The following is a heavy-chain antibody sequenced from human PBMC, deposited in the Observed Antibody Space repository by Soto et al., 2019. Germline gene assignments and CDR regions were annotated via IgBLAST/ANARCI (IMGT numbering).Heavy chain of an antibody. V-gene: IGHV3-48*02. Sequence: LRLSCAASGFTFSSYSMNWVRQAPGKGLEWVSYISSSSSTIYYADSVKGRFTISRDNAKNSLYLQMNSLRDEDTAVYYCARDTMVRGVITYYYYGMDVWGQGTTVTVSS. J-gene: IGHJ6*02. D-gene: IGHD3-10*01. CDR2: ISSSSSTI. CDR1: GFTFSSYS. CDR3: ARDTMVRGVITYYYYGMDV.